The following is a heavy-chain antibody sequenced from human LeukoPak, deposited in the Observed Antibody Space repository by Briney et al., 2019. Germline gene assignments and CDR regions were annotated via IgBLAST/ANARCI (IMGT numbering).Heavy chain of an antibody. D-gene: IGHD3-10*01. CDR1: GYTFTGYY. Sequence: ASVKVSCKAPGYTFTGYYMNWVRQAPGQGLEWMGWINPNSGGTNYAQNFQGRVTMTRDTSINTAYMELIRPTSDDTAVYYCARYYYGSGNYRTLDYWGQGTLVTVSS. CDR2: INPNSGGT. CDR3: ARYYYGSGNYRTLDY. J-gene: IGHJ4*02. V-gene: IGHV1-2*02.